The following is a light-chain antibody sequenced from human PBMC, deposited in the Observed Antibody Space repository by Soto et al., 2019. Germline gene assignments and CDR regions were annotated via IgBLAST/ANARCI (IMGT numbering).Light chain of an antibody. V-gene: IGKV3-20*01. CDR3: QHYGASRWT. CDR2: GAS. CDR1: QTVSNKY. J-gene: IGKJ1*01. Sequence: EVVLTQSPDTLSLSTGERATLSCRTSQTVSNKYLTWYQQKPGQPPRLLTYGASSRATGVPDRFSGSGSGTDFTLTISRLEPEDFGMYYCQHYGASRWTFGQGTKVDI.